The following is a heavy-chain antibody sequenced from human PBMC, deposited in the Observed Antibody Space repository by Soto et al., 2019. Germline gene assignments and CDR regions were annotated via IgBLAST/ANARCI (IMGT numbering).Heavy chain of an antibody. D-gene: IGHD3-9*01. CDR2: ISAYRGDT. CDR3: ARGDWLGGYFQH. J-gene: IGHJ1*01. V-gene: IGHV1-18*01. CDR1: GYTFINYD. Sequence: QVQLVQSGAEGKQPGASVKVSCKTSGYTFINYDIAWVRQAPGQGLEWMGWISAYRGDTKYAQMFQGRPTLTADTSPNTAYMELWSLTSDDTAVYYCARGDWLGGYFQHWGQGTLVTVSS.